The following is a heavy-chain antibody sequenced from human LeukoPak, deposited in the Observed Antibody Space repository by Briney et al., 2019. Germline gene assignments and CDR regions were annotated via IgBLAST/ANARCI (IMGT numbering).Heavy chain of an antibody. D-gene: IGHD3-22*01. Sequence: ASVKVSCKASGYTFTSYGISWVRQAPGQGLEWMGWISAYNGNTNYAQKLQGRVTMTTDTSTSTAYMELRSLGSDDPGVYYCARERPSYDSSGLTLFDYWGQGTLVSVSS. J-gene: IGHJ4*02. CDR2: ISAYNGNT. CDR3: ARERPSYDSSGLTLFDY. V-gene: IGHV1-18*01. CDR1: GYTFTSYG.